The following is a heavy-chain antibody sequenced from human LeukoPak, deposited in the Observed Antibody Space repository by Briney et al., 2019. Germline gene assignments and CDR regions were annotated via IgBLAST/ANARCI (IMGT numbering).Heavy chain of an antibody. D-gene: IGHD3-22*01. CDR3: ARDLVPYYYDSSGHSRWAFDI. CDR1: GGTFSSYA. J-gene: IGHJ3*02. CDR2: IIPIFGTA. V-gene: IGHV1-69*01. Sequence: SVNLSCKASGGTFSSYAISWVRLAPGQGLEWMGGIIPIFGTANYAQKFQGRVTITADESTSTAYMEPSSLRSEDTAVYYCARDLVPYYYDSSGHSRWAFDIWGQGTIASVSS.